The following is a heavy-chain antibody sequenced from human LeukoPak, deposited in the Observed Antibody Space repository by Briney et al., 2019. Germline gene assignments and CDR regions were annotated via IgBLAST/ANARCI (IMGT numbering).Heavy chain of an antibody. Sequence: SETLSLTCTVSGGSISSYYWSWIRQPPGKGLEWIGYIYYSGNTNYNPSLKSRVTISVDTSKNQFSLQLNSVTPEDTAVYYCARDLHELELYYFDSWGQGTLVTVSS. CDR3: ARDLHELELYYFDS. J-gene: IGHJ4*02. CDR1: GGSISSYY. V-gene: IGHV4-59*12. D-gene: IGHD1-7*01. CDR2: IYYSGNT.